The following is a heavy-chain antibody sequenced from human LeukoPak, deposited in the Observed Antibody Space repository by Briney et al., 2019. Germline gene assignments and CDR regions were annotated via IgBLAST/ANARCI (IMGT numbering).Heavy chain of an antibody. J-gene: IGHJ4*02. CDR1: GGSISSYY. CDR2: IYYSGST. V-gene: IGHV4-59*01. Sequence: SETLSLTCTVSGGSISSYYWSWIRQPPGKGLEWIGYIYYSGSTNYNPSLKSRVTISVDTSKNQFSLKLSSVTAADTAVYYCARGRGWAKGLFDYWGQGTLVTVSS. D-gene: IGHD2-15*01. CDR3: ARGRGWAKGLFDY.